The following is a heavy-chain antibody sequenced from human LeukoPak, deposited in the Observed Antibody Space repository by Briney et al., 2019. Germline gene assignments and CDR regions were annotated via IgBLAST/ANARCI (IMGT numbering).Heavy chain of an antibody. D-gene: IGHD1-26*01. V-gene: IGHV4-59*08. CDR3: ARIRDIGSNYGGPDAFDI. CDR1: GGSIHAYY. J-gene: IGHJ3*02. CDR2: IFFSGGT. Sequence: SETLSLTCSVSGGSIHAYYWTWIRQPPGKGLEWLGYIFFSGGTNYNASLKSQLSMSVDTSKNLFSLTLRSVTAADTAVYFCARIRDIGSNYGGPDAFDIWGQGTVVTVSS.